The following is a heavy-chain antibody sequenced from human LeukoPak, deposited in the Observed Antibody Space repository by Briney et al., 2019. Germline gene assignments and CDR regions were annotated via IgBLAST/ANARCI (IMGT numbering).Heavy chain of an antibody. CDR1: GYSISSGYY. V-gene: IGHV4-38-2*02. CDR2: IYHSGST. CDR3: ARDDLVVPAANPDDY. J-gene: IGHJ4*02. Sequence: KPSETLSLTCTVSGYSISSGYYWGWIRQPPGKGLEWIGSIYHSGSTYYNPSLKGRVTISVDTSKNQFSLKLSSVTAADTAVYYCARDDLVVPAANPDDYWGQGTLVTVSS. D-gene: IGHD2-2*01.